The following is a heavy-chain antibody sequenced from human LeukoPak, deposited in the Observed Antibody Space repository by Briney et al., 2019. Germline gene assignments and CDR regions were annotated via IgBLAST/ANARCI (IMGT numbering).Heavy chain of an antibody. V-gene: IGHV1-69*13. CDR2: IIPIFGTA. CDR1: GGTFSSYA. J-gene: IGHJ4*02. D-gene: IGHD5-12*01. CDR3: ARRVLRRGYSGYGGLDY. Sequence: SVTVSCKASGGTFSSYAISWVRQAPGQGLEWMGGIIPIFGTANYAQKFQGRVTITADESTSTAYMELSSLRSEDTAVYYCARRVLRRGYSGYGGLDYWGQGTLVTVSS.